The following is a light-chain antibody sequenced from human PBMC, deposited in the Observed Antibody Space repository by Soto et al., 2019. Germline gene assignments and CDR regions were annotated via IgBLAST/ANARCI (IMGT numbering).Light chain of an antibody. CDR2: WAS. V-gene: IGKV4-1*01. CDR1: QNNENY. Sequence: DIVMTQSPDSLAVSLGEGATINCKSSQNNENYLAWYQQKAGQPPKLLIDWASTRASGVPDRFSGSGSGTEFTLTISSLQPDDFATYYCQHYNSYSEAFGQGTKVDIK. J-gene: IGKJ1*01. CDR3: QHYNSYSEA.